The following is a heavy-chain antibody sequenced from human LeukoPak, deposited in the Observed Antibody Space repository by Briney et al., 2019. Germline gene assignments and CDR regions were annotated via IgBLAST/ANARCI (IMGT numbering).Heavy chain of an antibody. V-gene: IGHV4-59*01. CDR3: ARSAPIVVVPAALFGY. D-gene: IGHD2-2*01. CDR2: IYYSGST. J-gene: IGHJ4*02. Sequence: SETLSLTCAVSGGSISSYYWSWIQQPPGKGLEWIGYIYYSGSTNYNPSLKSRVTISVDTSKNQFSLKLSSVTAADTAVYYCARSAPIVVVPAALFGYWGQGTLVTVSS. CDR1: GGSISSYY.